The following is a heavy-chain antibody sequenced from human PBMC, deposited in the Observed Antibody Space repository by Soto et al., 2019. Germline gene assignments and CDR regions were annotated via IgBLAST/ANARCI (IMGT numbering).Heavy chain of an antibody. CDR1: GFTFNTYW. CDR3: SRSLDA. J-gene: IGHJ5*02. V-gene: IGHV3-7*01. CDR2: INQDGSEK. Sequence: GGSLRLSCAASGFTFNTYWMDWVRQTPGKGLEWVANINQDGSEKNYVDSVKGRFTIYRDNAKNSLYLQMSSLPAEDSALYYCSRSLDAWGQGTLVTV.